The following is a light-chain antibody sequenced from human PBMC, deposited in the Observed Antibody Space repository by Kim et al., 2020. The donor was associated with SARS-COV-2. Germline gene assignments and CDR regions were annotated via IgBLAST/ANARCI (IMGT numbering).Light chain of an antibody. CDR1: QSVSSY. CDR3: QQRSNWPYS. CDR2: DAS. J-gene: IGKJ2*03. Sequence: EIVLTQSPATLSLSPGERATLSCRASQSVSSYLAWYQQKPGHAPRLLIYDASNRATGIPAMFSGSGSGTDFTLTISSLEPEDFAVYYCQQRSNWPYSFGQGTKLEI. V-gene: IGKV3-11*01.